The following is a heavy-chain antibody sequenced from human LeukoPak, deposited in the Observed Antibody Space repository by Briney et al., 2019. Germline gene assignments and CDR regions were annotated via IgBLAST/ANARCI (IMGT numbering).Heavy chain of an antibody. CDR3: ARSPYGDYSFDY. V-gene: IGHV3-74*01. CDR1: GFTFSSYW. Sequence: GGSLRLSCAASGFTFSSYWMHWVRQAPGKGLVRVSRINSDGSSTSYADSVKGRFTISRDNAKNTLYLQMNSLRAEDTAVYYCARSPYGDYSFDYWGQGTLVTVSS. J-gene: IGHJ4*02. D-gene: IGHD4-17*01. CDR2: INSDGSST.